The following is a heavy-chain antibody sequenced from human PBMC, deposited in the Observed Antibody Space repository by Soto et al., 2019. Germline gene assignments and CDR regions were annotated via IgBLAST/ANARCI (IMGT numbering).Heavy chain of an antibody. CDR2: VSGDGSST. CDR3: ARDHPQWSVNYFGS. Sequence: GGSLRLSCAASGFTFSSSWMHWVRQAPGKGLVWVSRVSGDGSSTNYADSVKGRFAISRDNAENTLYLQMNSLRAEDTAVYYCARDHPQWSVNYFGSWSLGTLVTVP. V-gene: IGHV3-74*01. J-gene: IGHJ4*01. CDR1: GFTFSSSW. D-gene: IGHD1-26*01.